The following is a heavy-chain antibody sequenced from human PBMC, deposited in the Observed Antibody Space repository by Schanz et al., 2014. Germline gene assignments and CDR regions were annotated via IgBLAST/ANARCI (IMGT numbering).Heavy chain of an antibody. CDR1: RLTFANED. V-gene: IGHV3-30*02. J-gene: IGHJ6*02. CDR2: IGHDGSDK. Sequence: QVQLVESGGGLVKPGGSLILSCAASRLTFANEDIHWVRQAPGKGLEWVAFIGHDGSDKFYADSVKGRFTISRDNSKNKMSLEMESLRADDTALYHCAKDPGFAVRGFQMDVWGQGTMVAVSS. CDR3: AKDPGFAVRGFQMDV. D-gene: IGHD3-10*01.